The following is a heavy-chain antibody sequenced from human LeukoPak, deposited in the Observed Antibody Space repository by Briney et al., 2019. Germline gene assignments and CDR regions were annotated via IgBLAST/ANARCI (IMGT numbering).Heavy chain of an antibody. J-gene: IGHJ3*02. Sequence: SVKVSCKASGGTFSSYAISWVRQAPGQGLEWMGRITPIFGIANYAQKFQGRVTITADKSTSTAYMELSSLRSEDTAVYYCARASGYCSSTSCHDAFDIWGQGTMVTVSS. CDR3: ARASGYCSSTSCHDAFDI. CDR2: ITPIFGIA. CDR1: GGTFSSYA. D-gene: IGHD2-2*03. V-gene: IGHV1-69*04.